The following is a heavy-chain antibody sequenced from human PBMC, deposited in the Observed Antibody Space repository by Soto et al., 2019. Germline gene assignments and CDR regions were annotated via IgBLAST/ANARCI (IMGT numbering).Heavy chain of an antibody. CDR1: GYTFTSYA. D-gene: IGHD2-15*01. CDR3: ARDWGGVVVAAAHY. V-gene: IGHV1-3*01. J-gene: IGHJ4*02. CDR2: INAGNGNT. Sequence: QVQLVRSGAEVKKPGASVKVSCKASGYTFTSYAMHWVRQAPGQRLEWMGWINAGNGNTKYSQKFQGRVTITRDTSASTAYMELSSLRSEDTAVYYCARDWGGVVVAAAHYWGQGTLVTVSS.